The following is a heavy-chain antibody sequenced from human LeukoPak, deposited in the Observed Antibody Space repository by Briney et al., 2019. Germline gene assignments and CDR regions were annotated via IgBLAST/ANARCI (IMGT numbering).Heavy chain of an antibody. Sequence: GGSLRLSCVASGFTFDDYAMHWVRQAPGKGLEWVCLTNWDGTNTLCAGSVKGRFTISRDNNKSSLFLQMNSLKPEDTALYYCAKGDSGHDSIFHPPGAFDSWGQGTLVTVSS. D-gene: IGHD3-22*01. CDR3: AKGDSGHDSIFHPPGAFDS. J-gene: IGHJ4*02. CDR1: GFTFDDYA. V-gene: IGHV3-43D*03. CDR2: TNWDGTNT.